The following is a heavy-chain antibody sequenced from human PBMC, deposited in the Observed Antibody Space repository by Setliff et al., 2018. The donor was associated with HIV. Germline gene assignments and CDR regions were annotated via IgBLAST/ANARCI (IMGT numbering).Heavy chain of an antibody. D-gene: IGHD2-21*02. CDR1: GGSVSGHY. J-gene: IGHJ4*02. CDR3: SRHCAGDCMPV. Sequence: SETLSLTCSVSGGSVSGHYWSWIRQPPGKGLEWIGYIYHSGTSNKNPSLKSRVTMSVDTSKNHFSLNLNSVTAADTAVYYCSRHCAGDCMPVWGQGTLVTVSS. CDR2: IYHSGTS. V-gene: IGHV4-59*02.